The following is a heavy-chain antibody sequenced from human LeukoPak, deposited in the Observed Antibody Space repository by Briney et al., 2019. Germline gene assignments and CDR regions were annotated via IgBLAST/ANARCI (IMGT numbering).Heavy chain of an antibody. V-gene: IGHV3-7*03. CDR3: ARRYFDY. J-gene: IGHJ4*02. CDR2: IKEDGSEK. Sequence: GGSLRLSCAASGFMFSSNWMSWVRLAPGKGLEWVANIKEDGSEKYYVDSVKGRFTISRDNAKNSLYLQMNSLRAEDTAVYYCARRYFDYWGQGTLVTVSS. CDR1: GFMFSSNW.